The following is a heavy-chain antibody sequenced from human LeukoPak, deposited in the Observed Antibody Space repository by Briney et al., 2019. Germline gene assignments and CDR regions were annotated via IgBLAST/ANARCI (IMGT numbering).Heavy chain of an antibody. J-gene: IGHJ6*02. V-gene: IGHV5-51*01. CDR3: ARRLIQMPNGGKYYGMDV. Sequence: GESLKISCRGSGYTFSSYWIGWVRQMPGKGLEWMGIIYPGDSETRYSPSFQGQVTIAADKSISTAYLQWSSLKASDTAMYYCARRLIQMPNGGKYYGMDVWSQGTTVTVSS. CDR1: GYTFSSYW. CDR2: IYPGDSET. D-gene: IGHD5-18*01.